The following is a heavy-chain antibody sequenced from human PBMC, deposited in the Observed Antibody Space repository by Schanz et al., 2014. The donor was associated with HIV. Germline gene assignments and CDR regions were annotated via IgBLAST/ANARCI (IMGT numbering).Heavy chain of an antibody. V-gene: IGHV3-23*04. Sequence: EVQLAESGGGLVKPGGSLRLSCAASGLTISNYSMNWVRQAPGKGLEWVSAISGGSTYYADSVKGRFTISRDNSKNTLYLHMNNLRAEDTAVYYCARVHYYASGSYYAESGAFDIWGQGTMVTVSS. CDR3: ARVHYYASGSYYAESGAFDI. J-gene: IGHJ3*02. CDR1: GLTISNYS. CDR2: ISGGST. D-gene: IGHD3-10*01.